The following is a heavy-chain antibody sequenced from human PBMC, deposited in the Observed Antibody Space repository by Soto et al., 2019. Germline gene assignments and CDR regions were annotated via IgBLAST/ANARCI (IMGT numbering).Heavy chain of an antibody. V-gene: IGHV2-5*01. CDR1: GFSFTTAGVA. D-gene: IGHD5-12*01. J-gene: IGHJ4*02. Sequence: XGPTLVNPTQTLTLTCTFSGFSFTTAGVAVGWIRQTPGGALEWLTLIYYNDDRRFSPSLKTRLTITGDTSKNQVVLSLTNVDPGDTATYFCAHSDGGYEIIYFDFWGQGFPVTVSS. CDR3: AHSDGGYEIIYFDF. CDR2: IYYNDDR.